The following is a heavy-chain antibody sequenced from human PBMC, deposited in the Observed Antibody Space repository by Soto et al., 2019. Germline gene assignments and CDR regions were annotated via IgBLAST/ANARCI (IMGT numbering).Heavy chain of an antibody. D-gene: IGHD6-19*01. CDR1: GYTFTSYY. Sequence: QVQLVQSGAEVKKPGASVKVSCKASGYTFTSYYMHWVRQAPGQGLEWMGIINPSGGSTSYAQKFQGRVTMTRDTSTSTVYMELSSLRSEDTAVYYCASDMSSSGWDNWFDPWGQGTLVTVSS. J-gene: IGHJ5*02. V-gene: IGHV1-46*01. CDR3: ASDMSSSGWDNWFDP. CDR2: INPSGGST.